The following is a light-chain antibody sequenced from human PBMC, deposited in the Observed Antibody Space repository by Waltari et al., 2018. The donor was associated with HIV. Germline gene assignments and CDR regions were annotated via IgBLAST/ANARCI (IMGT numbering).Light chain of an antibody. Sequence: SSELTQDPAVSVALGQTVRITCQGDSLRSYYASWYQQKPGQAPVLVIYGKNNRPSGIPDRFSGSSSGNTASLNNTGAQAEDEADYYCNSRDSSGNHVVFGGGTKLTVL. CDR3: NSRDSSGNHVV. V-gene: IGLV3-19*01. CDR1: SLRSYY. CDR2: GKN. J-gene: IGLJ2*01.